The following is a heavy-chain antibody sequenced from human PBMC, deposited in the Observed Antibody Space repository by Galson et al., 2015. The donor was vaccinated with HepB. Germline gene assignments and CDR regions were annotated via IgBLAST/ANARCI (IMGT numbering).Heavy chain of an antibody. CDR3: AREEHIVVVTAMALEAYYGMDV. J-gene: IGHJ6*02. CDR1: GFTFSSYA. CDR2: ISYDGSNK. D-gene: IGHD2-21*02. Sequence: SLRLSCAASGFTFSSYAMHWVRRAPGKGLEWVAVISYDGSNKYYADSVKGRFTISRDNSKNTLYLQMNSLRAEDTAVYYCAREEHIVVVTAMALEAYYGMDVWGQGTTVTVSS. V-gene: IGHV3-30*04.